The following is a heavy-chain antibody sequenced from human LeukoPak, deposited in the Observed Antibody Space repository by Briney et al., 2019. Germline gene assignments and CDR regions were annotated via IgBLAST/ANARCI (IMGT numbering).Heavy chain of an antibody. V-gene: IGHV4-34*01. J-gene: IGHJ6*02. CDR1: GGSISSYY. CDR2: INHSGST. Sequence: PSETLSLTCTVSGGSISSYYWSWIRQPPGKGLEWIGEINHSGSTNYNPSLKSRVTISVDTSKNQFSLKLSSVTAADTAVYYCASGSSSYYYYYYGMDVWGQGTTVTVSS. D-gene: IGHD6-13*01. CDR3: ASGSSSYYYYYYGMDV.